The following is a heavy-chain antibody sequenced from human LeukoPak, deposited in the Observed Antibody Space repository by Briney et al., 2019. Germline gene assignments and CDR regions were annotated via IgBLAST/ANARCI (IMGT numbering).Heavy chain of an antibody. J-gene: IGHJ4*02. Sequence: PSETLSLTCAVYGGSFSGYYWSWIRQPPGKGLEWIGEINHSGSTNYNPSLKSRVTISVDTSKNQFSLKLSSVTAADTAVYYCARAVGCSSTSCYPTWGFDYWGQGTLVAVSS. D-gene: IGHD2-2*01. CDR3: ARAVGCSSTSCYPTWGFDY. CDR1: GGSFSGYY. CDR2: INHSGST. V-gene: IGHV4-34*01.